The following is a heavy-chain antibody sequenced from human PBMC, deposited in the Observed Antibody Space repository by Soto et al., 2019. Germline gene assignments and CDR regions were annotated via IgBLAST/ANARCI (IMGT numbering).Heavy chain of an antibody. V-gene: IGHV3-30-3*01. J-gene: IGHJ6*02. CDR2: ISYDGSNK. CDR3: ARDLRGLTIFGDYYYYYGMDV. D-gene: IGHD3-3*01. Sequence: GGSLRLSCAASGFTFSSYAMHWVRQAPGKGLEWVAVISYDGSNKYYADSVKGRFTISRDNSKNTLYLQMNSLRAEDTAVYYCARDLRGLTIFGDYYYYYGMDVWGQGTTVTVSS. CDR1: GFTFSSYA.